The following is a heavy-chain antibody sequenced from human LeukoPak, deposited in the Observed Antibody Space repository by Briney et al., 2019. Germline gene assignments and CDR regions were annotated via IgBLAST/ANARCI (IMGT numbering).Heavy chain of an antibody. D-gene: IGHD3-10*01. CDR2: IFYSGRT. CDR3: ARDLGPSRGFDY. J-gene: IGHJ4*02. CDR1: GDSVSPYY. Sequence: SETLALTCSVSGDSVSPYYWSWIRQPPGKGLEWIGYIFYSGRTTYNPSLKRRLTMSMDTSKKQFSVRLSSVTAADTAVYFCARDLGPSRGFDYWGRGTLVTVSS. V-gene: IGHV4-59*02.